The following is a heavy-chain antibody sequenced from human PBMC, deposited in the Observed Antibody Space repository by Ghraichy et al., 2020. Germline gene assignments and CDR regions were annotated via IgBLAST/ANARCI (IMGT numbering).Heavy chain of an antibody. J-gene: IGHJ4*02. V-gene: IGHV1-18*01. CDR2: ISAYNGNT. Sequence: ASVKVSCKASGYTFTSYGISWVRQAPGQGLEWMGWISAYNGNTNYAQKLQGRVTMTTDTSTSTAYMELRSLRSDDTAVYYCARVPVAGAVAGTQGDYWGQGTLVTVSS. CDR3: ARVPVAGAVAGTQGDY. CDR1: GYTFTSYG. D-gene: IGHD6-19*01.